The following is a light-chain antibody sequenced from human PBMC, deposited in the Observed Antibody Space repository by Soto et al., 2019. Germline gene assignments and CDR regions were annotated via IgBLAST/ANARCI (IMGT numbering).Light chain of an antibody. CDR1: QSISTH. Sequence: DIKMTQSPSSLFASLGDRVTITSRASQSISTHLNWYQQKPGKATNLLIYAASSLQSGVPSRFSGSGSGTDFTLTISSLQPEDFATYFCQQSYITPAGFGGGTKVDIK. V-gene: IGKV1-39*01. CDR2: AAS. J-gene: IGKJ4*01. CDR3: QQSYITPAG.